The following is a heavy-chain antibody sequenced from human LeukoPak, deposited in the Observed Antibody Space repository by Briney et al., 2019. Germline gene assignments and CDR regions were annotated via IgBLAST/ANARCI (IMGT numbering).Heavy chain of an antibody. CDR1: GFTFSSYA. CDR3: AKAALSTMTTYAFDY. Sequence: GGSLRLSCAASGFTFSSYAMSWVRQAPGKGLEWVSAISSSGGRTYNADSVKGRFTISRDNSKNTLYLQMNNLRAEDTAVYYCAKAALSTMTTYAFDYWGQGTLVTVSS. J-gene: IGHJ4*02. D-gene: IGHD3-16*01. CDR2: ISSSGGRT. V-gene: IGHV3-23*01.